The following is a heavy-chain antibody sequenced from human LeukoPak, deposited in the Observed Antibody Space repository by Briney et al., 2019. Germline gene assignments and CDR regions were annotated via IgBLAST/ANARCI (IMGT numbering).Heavy chain of an antibody. CDR2: TSGSGGST. CDR3: APDVDTAMASFDY. CDR1: GFTFSSYA. J-gene: IGHJ4*02. Sequence: GGSLRLSCAASGFTFSSYAMTWVRQAPGKGLEWVSATSGSGGSTYYADSVKGRFTISRDNSKNTLYLQMNTLRVEDTAVYYCAPDVDTAMASFDYWGQGTLVTVSS. V-gene: IGHV3-23*01. D-gene: IGHD5-18*01.